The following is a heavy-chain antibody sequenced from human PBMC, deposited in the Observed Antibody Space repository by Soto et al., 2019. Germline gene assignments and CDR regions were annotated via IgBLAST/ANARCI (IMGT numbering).Heavy chain of an antibody. CDR1: GFSLSTSGVG. J-gene: IGHJ5*02. CDR3: AQRQSVTIFGVVIHNWFDP. Sequence: SGPTLVNPTQTLTLTCTFSGFSLSTSGVGVGWIRQPPGKALEWLALIYWNDDKRYSPSLKSRLTITKDTSKNQVVLTMTNMDPVDTATYYCAQRQSVTIFGVVIHNWFDPWRQGTLVTVSS. V-gene: IGHV2-5*01. CDR2: IYWNDDK. D-gene: IGHD3-3*01.